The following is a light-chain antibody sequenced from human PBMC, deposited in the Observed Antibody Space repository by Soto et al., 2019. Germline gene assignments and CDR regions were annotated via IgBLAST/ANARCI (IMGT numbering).Light chain of an antibody. V-gene: IGKV3-20*01. CDR2: GAS. CDR3: QHYGSSPRK. Sequence: EIVLTQSPGTLSLSPGERATLSCRASQSVSSSYLAWYQQKPGQAPRLLIYGASSRATGITDRFSGSGSGTDLTLTISSLEPEDFAVYYCQHYGSSPRKFGQGTKVEIK. CDR1: QSVSSSY. J-gene: IGKJ1*01.